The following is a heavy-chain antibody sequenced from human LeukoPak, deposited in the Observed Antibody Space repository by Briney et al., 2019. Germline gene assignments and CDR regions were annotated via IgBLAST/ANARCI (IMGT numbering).Heavy chain of an antibody. CDR2: IKSKTDGGTT. CDR1: GFTFNIAW. CDR3: TTLVSFDFWSAFISPAYCHYMDV. D-gene: IGHD3-3*01. Sequence: PGGSLRLSCAASGFTFNIAWMSWVRQVPGKGLEWIGQIKSKTDGGTTDYAAPVKDRFIISRDDSKNTLSLQMNSLKTEDTAVYYCTTLVSFDFWSAFISPAYCHYMDVWGRGTTVTVSS. J-gene: IGHJ6*03. V-gene: IGHV3-15*01.